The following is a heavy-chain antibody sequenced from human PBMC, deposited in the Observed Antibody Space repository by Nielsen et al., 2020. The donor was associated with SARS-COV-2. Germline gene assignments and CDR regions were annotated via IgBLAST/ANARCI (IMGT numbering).Heavy chain of an antibody. CDR1: GGSISPHY. CDR3: ARSTSTSCPFDP. Sequence: SETLSLTCTVSGGSISPHYWNWIRQSPGKGLEWIGDIYYSGSTKYNPSLKSRVTISVDTSKNQFSLKLSSVTAADTAVYYCARSTSTSCPFDPWGQGTLVTVSS. CDR2: IYYSGST. V-gene: IGHV4-59*11. D-gene: IGHD2-2*01. J-gene: IGHJ5*02.